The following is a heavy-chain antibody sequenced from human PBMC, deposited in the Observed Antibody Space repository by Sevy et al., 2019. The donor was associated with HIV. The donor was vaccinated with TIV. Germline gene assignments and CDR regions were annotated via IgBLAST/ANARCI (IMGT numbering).Heavy chain of an antibody. V-gene: IGHV3-21*01. CDR1: GFSFSGYS. CDR3: ERVNCTNGVCFQGYYYYGLDV. J-gene: IGHJ6*02. D-gene: IGHD2-8*01. Sequence: GGSLRLSCAASGFSFSGYSFNWVRQAPGKGLEWVSSIDTSSAYIYYADSVKGRFTISRDNAKNSLYLQMSSMRAEDTAVYFCERVNCTNGVCFQGYYYYGLDVWGQGTTVTVSS. CDR2: IDTSSAYI.